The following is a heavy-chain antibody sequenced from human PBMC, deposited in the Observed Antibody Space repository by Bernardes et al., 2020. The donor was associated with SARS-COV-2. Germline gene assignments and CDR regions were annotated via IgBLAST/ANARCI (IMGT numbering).Heavy chain of an antibody. CDR3: ARGHTWNDFYDF. J-gene: IGHJ4*02. CDR1: GGSIRSASYY. CDR2: VYASGST. Sequence: SETLSLTCTVSGGSIRSASYYWTWIRQPAGKGLEWIGRVYASGSTNSNPSLESRVSISVDTSKSQFSLTLRSVTAADTAVYYCARGHTWNDFYDFWGPGAPVTVSS. D-gene: IGHD3-3*01. V-gene: IGHV4-61*02.